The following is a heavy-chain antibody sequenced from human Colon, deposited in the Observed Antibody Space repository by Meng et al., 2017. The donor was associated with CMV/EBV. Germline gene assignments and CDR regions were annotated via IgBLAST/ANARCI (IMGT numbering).Heavy chain of an antibody. V-gene: IGHV3-21*04. D-gene: IGHD3-10*01. CDR3: ARPASGSGNYYSH. CDR1: GFTFSSYD. CDR2: ISRDGDFI. Sequence: SCATSGFTFSSYDMAWVRQAPGRGLEWVSSISRDGDFIYYPDSVEGRFSTSRDRSTNILYLHMNSLRVDDTAVYYCARPASGSGNYYSHWGQGTLVTVSS. J-gene: IGHJ1*01.